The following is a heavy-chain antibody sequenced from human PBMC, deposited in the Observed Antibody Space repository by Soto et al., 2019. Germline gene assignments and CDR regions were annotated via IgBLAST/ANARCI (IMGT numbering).Heavy chain of an antibody. J-gene: IGHJ3*02. D-gene: IGHD2-15*01. CDR3: ARDINTVEDIVVVVAATPAHAFDI. V-gene: IGHV1-18*01. Sequence: ASVKVSCKASGYTFTSYGISWVRQAPGQGLEWMGWISAYNGNTNYAQKNQGRVTKTTDTSTSTAYMELRSLSSDDTAVYYCARDINTVEDIVVVVAATPAHAFDIWGQGKMVTVSS. CDR1: GYTFTSYG. CDR2: ISAYNGNT.